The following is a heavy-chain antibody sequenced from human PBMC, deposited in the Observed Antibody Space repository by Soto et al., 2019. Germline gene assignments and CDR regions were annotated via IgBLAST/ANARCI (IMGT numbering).Heavy chain of an antibody. CDR1: GYSIRSGYF. J-gene: IGHJ6*02. Sequence: SETLSLTCAVSGYSIRSGYFWGWIRQPPGKGLEWIGSMYHSGITYYNLSLKSRVTISVDTSKNQLSLKLSSATAADTAVYYWARSMYSTSAQLYYGMDVWGQGTTVTVSS. V-gene: IGHV4-38-2*01. CDR3: ARSMYSTSAQLYYGMDV. D-gene: IGHD6-6*01. CDR2: MYHSGIT.